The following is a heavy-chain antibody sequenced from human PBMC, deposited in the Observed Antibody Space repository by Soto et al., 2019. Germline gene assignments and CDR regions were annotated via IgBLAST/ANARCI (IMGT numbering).Heavy chain of an antibody. V-gene: IGHV4-31*03. CDR2: IYYSGST. J-gene: IGHJ3*01. CDR3: ARARLRAVYAFDF. Sequence: PSETLSLTCTVSGGSINSGAYYWSWVRQHPGKGLEWIGYIYYSGSTYFSPSLKSRLTISIDTSKNQFSLKLSSVTAADTAMYYCARARLRAVYAFDFWGRGTMVTVSS. D-gene: IGHD5-12*01. CDR1: GGSINSGAYY.